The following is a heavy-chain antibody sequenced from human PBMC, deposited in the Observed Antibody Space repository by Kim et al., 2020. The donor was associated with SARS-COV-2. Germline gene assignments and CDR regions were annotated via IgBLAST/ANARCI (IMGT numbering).Heavy chain of an antibody. V-gene: IGHV4-34*01. CDR2: INHSGST. D-gene: IGHD6-6*01. Sequence: SQTLSLTCAVYGGSFSGYYWSWIRQPPGKGLEWIGEINHSGSTNYNPSLKSRVTISVDTSKNQFSLKLSSVTAADTAVYYCARSVGYSSSGGNYWGQGTLVTVSS. CDR3: ARSVGYSSSGGNY. CDR1: GGSFSGYY. J-gene: IGHJ4*02.